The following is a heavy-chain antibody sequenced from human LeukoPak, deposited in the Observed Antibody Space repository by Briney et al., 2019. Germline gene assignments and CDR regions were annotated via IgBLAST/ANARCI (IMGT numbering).Heavy chain of an antibody. J-gene: IGHJ4*02. V-gene: IGHV3-23*01. CDR2: VSGSGGST. CDR3: AKLTSWLQQHNFDF. D-gene: IGHD5-24*01. CDR1: GFTFNSYA. Sequence: GGSLRLSCAASGFTFNSYAMNWVRQAPGKGLEWVSSVSGSGGSTYYADSVRGRFTISRDNSRNTLYLQMNSLRVDDTAVYYCAKLTSWLQQHNFDFWGQGALVTVSS.